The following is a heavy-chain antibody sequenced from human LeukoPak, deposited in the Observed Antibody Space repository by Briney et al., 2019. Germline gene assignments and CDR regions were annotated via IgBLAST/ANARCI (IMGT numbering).Heavy chain of an antibody. CDR3: ARVGGNYDILTGYYW. CDR2: ISAYNGNT. Sequence: ASVKVSCKASGYTYTNYGITWVRQAPGQGLQWVGWISAYNGNTNYAQKLQGRVTMTTDTSTSTAYMELRSLRSDDTAVYYCARVGGNYDILTGYYWWGQGTLVTVSS. V-gene: IGHV1-18*01. D-gene: IGHD3-9*01. J-gene: IGHJ4*02. CDR1: GYTYTNYG.